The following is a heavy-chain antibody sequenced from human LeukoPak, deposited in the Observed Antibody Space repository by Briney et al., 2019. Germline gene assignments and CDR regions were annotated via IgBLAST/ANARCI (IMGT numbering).Heavy chain of an antibody. CDR1: GFTFSSYA. CDR3: AKKVGGYNAFDY. D-gene: IGHD5-24*01. CDR2: ISYDGSNK. J-gene: IGHJ4*02. Sequence: PGRSLGLSCAASGFTFSSYAMHWVRQAPGKGLEWVAVISYDGSNKYYADSVKGRFTISRDNSKSTLYLQMNSLRVEDTAVYYCAKKVGGYNAFDYWGQGTLVTVSS. V-gene: IGHV3-30-3*02.